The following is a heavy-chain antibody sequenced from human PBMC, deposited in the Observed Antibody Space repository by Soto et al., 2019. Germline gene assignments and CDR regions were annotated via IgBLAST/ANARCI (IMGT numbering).Heavy chain of an antibody. D-gene: IGHD3-10*01. CDR1: GDTFNFYS. J-gene: IGHJ4*02. Sequence: QVQLVQSGAEVKRPGSSVKVSCKASGDTFNFYSINWVRQAPGLGLEWMGRVNPIVSMSNYAQKFQGRVTRTADKPTSTPDMELSSLRSEDTAIYYCASSYGSGYRAFDYWGQGALVTVSS. CDR3: ASSYGSGYRAFDY. CDR2: VNPIVSMS. V-gene: IGHV1-69*02.